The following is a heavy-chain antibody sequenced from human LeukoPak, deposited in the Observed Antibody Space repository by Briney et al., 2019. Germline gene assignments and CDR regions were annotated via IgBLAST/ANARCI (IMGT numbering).Heavy chain of an antibody. CDR1: GDSISSGGYY. D-gene: IGHD3-22*01. CDR2: IYYSGST. V-gene: IGHV4-31*03. Sequence: PSETLSLTCNVSGDSISSGGYYWSWIRQHPGKGLEWIGFIYYSGSTYYNPSLKSRVTISVDTSKNQFSLKLSSVTAADTAVYFCARCYYDSSGYYYFDYWGQGTLVTVSS. CDR3: ARCYYDSSGYYYFDY. J-gene: IGHJ4*02.